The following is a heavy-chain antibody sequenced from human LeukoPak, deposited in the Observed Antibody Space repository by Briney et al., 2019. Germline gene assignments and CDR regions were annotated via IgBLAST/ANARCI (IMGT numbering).Heavy chain of an antibody. D-gene: IGHD3-22*01. CDR3: ARDPYYDSSGYYDY. Sequence: ASVKESCMASGYSFSSYYMDWVRQPPGQGLEWMGIINPSGGSTSYAQKFQGRVTMTRDTSTSTVYMELSSLRSEDTAVYYCARDPYYDSSGYYDYWGQGTLVTVSS. CDR1: GYSFSSYY. J-gene: IGHJ4*02. CDR2: INPSGGST. V-gene: IGHV1-46*01.